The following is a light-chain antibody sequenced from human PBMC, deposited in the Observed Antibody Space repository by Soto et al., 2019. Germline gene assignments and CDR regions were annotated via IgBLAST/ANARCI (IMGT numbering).Light chain of an antibody. V-gene: IGLV1-40*01. CDR3: QSYDTTLSVYV. Sequence: QSVLTQPPSVSGAPGLRVTISCTGSSSNIGSGYGVHWYQQLPGAGPKLLIFGGNNRPSGVPARFSGSRSGTSASLAITGLQAEDEADYYCQSYDTTLSVYVFGTGTKLTVL. J-gene: IGLJ1*01. CDR2: GGN. CDR1: SSNIGSGYG.